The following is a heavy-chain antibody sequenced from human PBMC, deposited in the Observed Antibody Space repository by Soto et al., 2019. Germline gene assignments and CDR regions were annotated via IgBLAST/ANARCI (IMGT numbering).Heavy chain of an antibody. Sequence: SGKVSCKASGGTFSSYAISWVRQAPGQGLEWMGGIIPIFGTANYAQKFQGRVTITADKSTSTAYMELSSLRSEDTAVYYCARSRPQLLWFGEFQHPNYYYGMDVWGHVPTVTVSS. J-gene: IGHJ6*02. V-gene: IGHV1-69*06. D-gene: IGHD3-10*01. CDR1: GGTFSSYA. CDR2: IIPIFGTA. CDR3: ARSRPQLLWFGEFQHPNYYYGMDV.